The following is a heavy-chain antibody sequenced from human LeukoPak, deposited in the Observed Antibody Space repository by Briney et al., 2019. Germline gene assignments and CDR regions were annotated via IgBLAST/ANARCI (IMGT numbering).Heavy chain of an antibody. V-gene: IGHV3-23*01. CDR2: ISGSGDAT. J-gene: IGHJ4*02. Sequence: SGGSLRLSCAASGFTFSSYAMRWVRQAPGKGLEWVSGISGSGDATYYRDSVRGRFTISRDNSKNTLYLEMNSLRAEDTAVYYCAKGVTGYFDYWGQGTLVTVSS. D-gene: IGHD5-18*01. CDR1: GFTFSSYA. CDR3: AKGVTGYFDY.